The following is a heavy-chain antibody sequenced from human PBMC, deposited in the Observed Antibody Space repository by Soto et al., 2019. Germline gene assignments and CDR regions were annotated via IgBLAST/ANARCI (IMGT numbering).Heavy chain of an antibody. CDR3: ARLNGYCISTNCHGYYGMDV. Sequence: SETLSLTCTVSGGSVSSGNYSWGWIRQPPGKGLEWIGTIYSSGSTYYNPSLLSRVTISVDTSKNEFSLRLSSVTAADTAVYYCARLNGYCISTNCHGYYGMDVWGQGTTVTVSS. D-gene: IGHD2-2*03. CDR1: GGSVSSGNYS. J-gene: IGHJ6*02. CDR2: IYSSGST. V-gene: IGHV4-39*01.